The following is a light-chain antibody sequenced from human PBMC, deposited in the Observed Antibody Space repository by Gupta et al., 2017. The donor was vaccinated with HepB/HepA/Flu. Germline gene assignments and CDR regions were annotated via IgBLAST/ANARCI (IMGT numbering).Light chain of an antibody. CDR2: AAS. CDR1: QSISSY. V-gene: IGKV1-39*01. CDR3: HQNSCTPPWT. Sequence: DIQMTQSPSSLSASVGDRVTITCRASQSISSYLNWYQQKPGIAPKLLIYAASSLQSGVPSMFSGGGSGTDYTRTISRLQHDDFATYYCHQNSCTPPWTFGQGTRVEIK. J-gene: IGKJ1*01.